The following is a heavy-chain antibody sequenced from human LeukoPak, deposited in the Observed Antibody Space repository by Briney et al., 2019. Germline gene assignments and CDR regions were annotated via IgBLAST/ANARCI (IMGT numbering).Heavy chain of an antibody. CDR2: IYHSGST. D-gene: IGHD2-2*01. V-gene: IGHV4-38-2*01. Sequence: PSETLSLTCAVSGYSISSGYYWGRIRQPPGKGLEWIGSIYHSGSTYYNPSLKSRVTISVDTSKNQFSLKLSSVTAADTAVYYCARALGIVVVPAANTQYNWFDPWGQGTLVTVSS. CDR3: ARALGIVVVPAANTQYNWFDP. J-gene: IGHJ5*02. CDR1: GYSISSGYY.